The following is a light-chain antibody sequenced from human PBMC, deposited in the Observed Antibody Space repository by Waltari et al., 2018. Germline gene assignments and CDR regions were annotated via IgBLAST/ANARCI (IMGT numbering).Light chain of an antibody. Sequence: GDIVTISCRASQSISGSLNWYQQKPGKAPNLLIYRASNLNTGVPSRFSGRGSGTDFTLTISSLQPEDFAVYFCQQSFNAPWTFGQGTKVEMK. V-gene: IGKV1-39*01. CDR3: QQSFNAPWT. CDR2: RAS. CDR1: QSISGS. J-gene: IGKJ1*01.